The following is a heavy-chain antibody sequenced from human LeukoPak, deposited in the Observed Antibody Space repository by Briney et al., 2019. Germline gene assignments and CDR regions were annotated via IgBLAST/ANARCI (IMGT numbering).Heavy chain of an antibody. V-gene: IGHV4-4*07. J-gene: IGHJ4*02. CDR2: IFSSGST. Sequence: LETLSLTCTVSGDSISSYYWSWIRQPAGRGLEWIGRIFSSGSTNYNPSLGSRVTMSVDTSKNQFSLKLSAVTAADTAVYYCAGYGSGGNYFGYWGQGTLVTVSS. CDR3: AGYGSGGNYFGY. D-gene: IGHD3-10*01. CDR1: GDSISSYY.